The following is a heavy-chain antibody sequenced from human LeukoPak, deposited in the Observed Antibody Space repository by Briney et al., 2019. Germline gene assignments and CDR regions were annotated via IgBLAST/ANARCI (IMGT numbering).Heavy chain of an antibody. J-gene: IGHJ4*02. V-gene: IGHV4-38-2*02. Sequence: SEALSLTCTVSGYSISSGYYWGWIRQPPGKGLEWIGSIYHSGSTYYNPSLKSRVTISVDTSKNQFSLKLSSVTAADTAVYYGARVTYSSSSPGLDYWGQGTLVTVSS. D-gene: IGHD6-6*01. CDR1: GYSISSGYY. CDR3: ARVTYSSSSPGLDY. CDR2: IYHSGST.